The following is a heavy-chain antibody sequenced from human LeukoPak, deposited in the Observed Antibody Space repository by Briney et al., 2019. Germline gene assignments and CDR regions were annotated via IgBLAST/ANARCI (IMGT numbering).Heavy chain of an antibody. D-gene: IGHD4-17*01. Sequence: PGGSLRLSCAASGFTFSSYSMNWVRQAPGKGLEWVSSISSSSSYIYYADSVKGRFTISRDNAKNSLYLQMNSLRAEDTAVYYCAVSICQDYGDYRIFDYWGQGTLVIVSS. CDR1: GFTFSSYS. CDR2: ISSSSSYI. J-gene: IGHJ4*02. V-gene: IGHV3-21*01. CDR3: AVSICQDYGDYRIFDY.